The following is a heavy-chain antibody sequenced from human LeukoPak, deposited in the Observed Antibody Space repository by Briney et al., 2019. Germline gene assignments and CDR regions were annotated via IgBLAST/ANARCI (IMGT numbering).Heavy chain of an antibody. CDR2: IRSKTYGGTT. CDR1: GFTFGDYA. V-gene: IGHV3-49*04. Sequence: GGSLRLSCTASGFTFGDYAMTWVRQAPGKGLEWVGFIRSKTYGGTTEYAASVKGRFTISRDDSKGIAYLQMNSLKTEDTAVYYCTRGRNGYDTASDYWGQGILVTVSS. CDR3: TRGRNGYDTASDY. J-gene: IGHJ4*02. D-gene: IGHD5-12*01.